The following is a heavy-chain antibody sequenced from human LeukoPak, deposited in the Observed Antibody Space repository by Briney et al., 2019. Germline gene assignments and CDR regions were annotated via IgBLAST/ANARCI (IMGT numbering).Heavy chain of an antibody. J-gene: IGHJ4*02. CDR1: GGSISSYY. CDR3: ARSDISTVDY. D-gene: IGHD3-22*01. Sequence: SETLSLTCTVSGGSISSYYWSWLRQPPGQGLEWIGYIYYSGSTNYNPSLKSRVTISVDTSKNQFSLKLSSVTAADTAVYYCARSDISTVDYWGQGTLVTVSS. CDR2: IYYSGST. V-gene: IGHV4-59*08.